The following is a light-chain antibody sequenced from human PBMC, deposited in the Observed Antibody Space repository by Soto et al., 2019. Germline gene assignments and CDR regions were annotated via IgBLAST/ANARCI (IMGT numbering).Light chain of an antibody. CDR2: DAS. V-gene: IGKV3-15*01. CDR3: QQNNNWPPLT. J-gene: IGKJ4*01. Sequence: EIVMTQSPATLSVSPGERATLSCRASQSVSSNLAWYQQKPGQAPRLLIYDASTRATGIPARFSGSGSGTEFTLTISSLQSEDFAVYYCQQNNNWPPLTFGGGTKVDIK. CDR1: QSVSSN.